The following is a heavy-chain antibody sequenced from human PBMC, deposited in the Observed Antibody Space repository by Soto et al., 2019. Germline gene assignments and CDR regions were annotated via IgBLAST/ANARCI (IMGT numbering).Heavy chain of an antibody. D-gene: IGHD3-22*01. Sequence: SVKVSCKASGGTFSSYAISWVRQAPGQGLEWMGGIIPIFGTANYAQKFQGRVTITADESTSTAYMELSSLRSEDTAVYYCATFDYYDSSGYRDDAFDIWGQGTMVTVSS. CDR3: ATFDYYDSSGYRDDAFDI. CDR2: IIPIFGTA. V-gene: IGHV1-69*13. J-gene: IGHJ3*02. CDR1: GGTFSSYA.